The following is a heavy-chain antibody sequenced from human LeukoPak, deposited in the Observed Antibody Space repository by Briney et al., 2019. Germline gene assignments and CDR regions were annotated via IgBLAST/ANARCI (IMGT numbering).Heavy chain of an antibody. V-gene: IGHV1-58*02. Sequence: SVKVSCKASGFTFTSSAMQWVRQARGQRLEWIGWIVVGSGNTNYAQKFQERVTITRDMSTSTAYMELSSLRSEDTAVYYCAADPNLRNYYYYGMDVWGQGTTVTVSS. J-gene: IGHJ6*02. CDR2: IVVGSGNT. CDR1: GFTFTSSA. CDR3: AADPNLRNYYYYGMDV. D-gene: IGHD1-14*01.